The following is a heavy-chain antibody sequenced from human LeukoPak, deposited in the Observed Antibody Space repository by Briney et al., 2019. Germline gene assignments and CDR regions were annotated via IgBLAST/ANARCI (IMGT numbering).Heavy chain of an antibody. Sequence: GSLRLSCAASGFTFSSYWMSWVRQAPGEGLEWVANIKDDGSEKRDVDSVKGRFTISRDNAKNSLYLQMNSLRVEDTAVYYCAELGITMIGGVWGKGTTVTISS. CDR3: AELGITMIGGV. D-gene: IGHD3-10*02. V-gene: IGHV3-7*01. J-gene: IGHJ6*04. CDR2: IKDDGSEK. CDR1: GFTFSSYW.